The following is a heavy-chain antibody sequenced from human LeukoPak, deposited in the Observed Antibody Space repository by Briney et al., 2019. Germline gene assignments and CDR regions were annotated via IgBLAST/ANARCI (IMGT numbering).Heavy chain of an antibody. D-gene: IGHD2/OR15-2a*01. J-gene: IGHJ4*02. CDR3: ARDDQRISSGVY. CDR1: GYTFANYY. Sequence: ASMKVSCKASGYTFANYYIHWVRQAPGQGLEWMGRINPNSGDTNSAQRFHGRVTMTRDTSISTAYMELSRLTSDDTAVYFCARDDQRISSGVYWGKGTLVTVSS. V-gene: IGHV1-2*06. CDR2: INPNSGDT.